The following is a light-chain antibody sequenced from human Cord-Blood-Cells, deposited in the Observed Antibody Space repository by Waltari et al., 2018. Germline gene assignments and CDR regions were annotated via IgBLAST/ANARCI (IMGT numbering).Light chain of an antibody. CDR3: SSYAGSNKVV. CDR1: SSDVGGYNY. J-gene: IGLJ2*01. CDR2: EVS. Sequence: QSVTISCTGTSSDVGGYNYVSWYQQHPGKAPKLMIYEVSKRPSGVTDRFSASKAGNTASLTVSGLQAEDEADYYCSSYAGSNKVVFGGGTKLTVL. V-gene: IGLV2-8*01.